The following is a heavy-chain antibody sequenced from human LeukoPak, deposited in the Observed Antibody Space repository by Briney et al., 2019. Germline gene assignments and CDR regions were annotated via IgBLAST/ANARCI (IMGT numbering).Heavy chain of an antibody. CDR2: IYYSGST. Sequence: PSETLSLTCTVSGGSISSGGYYWSWIRQHPGKGLERIGYIYYSGSTYYNPSLKSRVTISVDTSKNQFSLKLSSVTAADTAVYYCAKWKYSNSGIDDYWGQGTLVTVSS. V-gene: IGHV4-31*03. CDR1: GGSISSGGYY. J-gene: IGHJ4*02. D-gene: IGHD6-6*01. CDR3: AKWKYSNSGIDDY.